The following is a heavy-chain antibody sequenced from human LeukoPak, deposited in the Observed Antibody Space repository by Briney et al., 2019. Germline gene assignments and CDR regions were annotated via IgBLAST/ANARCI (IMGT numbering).Heavy chain of an antibody. CDR1: GFTFSSYE. CDR2: ISGSGGST. Sequence: GGSLRLSCAASGFTFSSYEMNWVRQAPGKGLEWVSAISGSGGSTYYADSVKGRFTISRDNSKNTLYLQMNSLRAEDTAVYYCAKRRADSSSWYRGPDYFDYWGQGTLVTVSS. J-gene: IGHJ4*02. CDR3: AKRRADSSSWYRGPDYFDY. V-gene: IGHV3-23*01. D-gene: IGHD6-13*01.